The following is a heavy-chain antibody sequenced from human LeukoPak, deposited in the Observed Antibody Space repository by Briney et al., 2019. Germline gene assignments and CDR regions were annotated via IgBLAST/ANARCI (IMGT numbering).Heavy chain of an antibody. CDR3: ARENQYYYDSSGYHRHAFDI. CDR1: GGTFSSYA. V-gene: IGHV1-69*05. CDR2: IIPIFGTA. Sequence: SEKVSCKASGGTFSSYAISWVRQAPGQGLEWMGGIIPIFGTANYAQKFQGRVTITTDESTSTAYMELSSLRSEDTAVYYCARENQYYYDSSGYHRHAFDIWGQGTMVTVSS. J-gene: IGHJ3*02. D-gene: IGHD3-22*01.